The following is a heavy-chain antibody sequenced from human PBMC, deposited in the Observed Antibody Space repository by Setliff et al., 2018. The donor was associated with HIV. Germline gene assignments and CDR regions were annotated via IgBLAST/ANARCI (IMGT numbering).Heavy chain of an antibody. Sequence: SVKVSCKASGYTFSSYGISWVRQAPGQGLEWMGWISGYNGNTNYAQKLQGRVTMTTDTSTSTAYMELRSLRSDDTAVYYCARVRGVEDAFDIWGQGTMVTVSS. J-gene: IGHJ3*02. V-gene: IGHV1-18*01. CDR3: ARVRGVEDAFDI. D-gene: IGHD3-10*01. CDR1: GYTFSSYG. CDR2: ISGYNGNT.